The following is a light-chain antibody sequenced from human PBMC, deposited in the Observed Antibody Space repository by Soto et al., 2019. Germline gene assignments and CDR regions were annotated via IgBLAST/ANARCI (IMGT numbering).Light chain of an antibody. Sequence: DIXMTQSPSTLPASVGDRVTIPCRASQTISSWLAWYQQKPGKATDLLIYDASRLAGGVPSRFSGSESGTEFTLTFGSLQPDEFATYFCQQYYNDSTFGQGTKVEVK. CDR2: DAS. J-gene: IGKJ1*01. CDR1: QTISSW. V-gene: IGKV1-5*01. CDR3: QQYYNDST.